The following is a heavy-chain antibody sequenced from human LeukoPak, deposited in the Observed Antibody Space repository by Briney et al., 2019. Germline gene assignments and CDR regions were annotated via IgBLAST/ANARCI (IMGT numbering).Heavy chain of an antibody. Sequence: PGGSLRLSCAASGFTFSSYGMHWVRQAPGKGLEWVAFIRYDGSNKYYADSVKGRFTIPRDSSKNTLYLQMNSLRAEDTAVYYCAKDRSFGRLATPAYLDYWGQGTLVTVS. D-gene: IGHD1-26*01. J-gene: IGHJ4*02. V-gene: IGHV3-30*02. CDR3: AKDRSFGRLATPAYLDY. CDR1: GFTFSSYG. CDR2: IRYDGSNK.